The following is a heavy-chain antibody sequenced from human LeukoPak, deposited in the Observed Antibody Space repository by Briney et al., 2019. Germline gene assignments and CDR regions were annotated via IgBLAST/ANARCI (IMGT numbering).Heavy chain of an antibody. CDR2: FDPEDGET. Sequence: GASVTVSCKVSGYTLTELSMHWVRQAPGKGLEWMGGFDPEDGETIYAQKFQGRVTMTEDTSTDTAYMELSSLRSEDTAVYYCATVSFSSSWYRFDYWGQGTLVTVSS. CDR3: ATVSFSSSWYRFDY. J-gene: IGHJ4*02. V-gene: IGHV1-24*01. D-gene: IGHD6-13*01. CDR1: GYTLTELS.